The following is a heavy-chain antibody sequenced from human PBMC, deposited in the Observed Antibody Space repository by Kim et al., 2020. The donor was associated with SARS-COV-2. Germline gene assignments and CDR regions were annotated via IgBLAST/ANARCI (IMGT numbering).Heavy chain of an antibody. CDR1: GGSVSSGSYY. CDR3: AREWAFTNYDFWSGYFGLAWFDP. J-gene: IGHJ5*02. V-gene: IGHV4-61*01. Sequence: SETLSLTCTVSGGSVSSGSYYWSWIRQPPGKGLEWIGYIYYSGSTNYNPSLKSRVTISVDTSKNQFSLKLSSVTAADTAVYYCAREWAFTNYDFWSGYFGLAWFDPWGQGTLVTVSS. CDR2: IYYSGST. D-gene: IGHD3-3*01.